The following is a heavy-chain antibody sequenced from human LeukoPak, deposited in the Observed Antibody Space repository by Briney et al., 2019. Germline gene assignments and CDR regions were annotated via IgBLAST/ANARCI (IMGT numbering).Heavy chain of an antibody. D-gene: IGHD2-2*01. CDR2: INPNSGGT. Sequence: ASVKVSCKASGYTFTGYYMHWVRQAPGQGLEWMGWINPNSGGTNYAQKFQGRVTMTRDTSISTAYMELSRLRADDTAVYYCARGLNLGCSSTSCYGYNCLDLWGQGTLVSV. V-gene: IGHV1-2*02. J-gene: IGHJ5*02. CDR3: ARGLNLGCSSTSCYGYNCLDL. CDR1: GYTFTGYY.